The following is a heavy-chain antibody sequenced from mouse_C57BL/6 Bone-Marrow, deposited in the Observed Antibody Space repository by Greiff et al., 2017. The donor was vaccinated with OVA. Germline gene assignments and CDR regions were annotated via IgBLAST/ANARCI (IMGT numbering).Heavy chain of an antibody. CDR3: ARFGSLYGSSSAWFAY. V-gene: IGHV1-76*01. CDR2: IYPGSGNT. D-gene: IGHD1-1*01. J-gene: IGHJ3*01. CDR1: GYTFTDYY. Sequence: QVQLQQSGAELVRPGASVKLSCKASGYTFTDYYINWVKQRPGQGLEWIARIYPGSGNTYYNEKFKGKATLTAEKSSSTAYMQLSSLTSEDSAVYFCARFGSLYGSSSAWFAYWGQGTLVTVSA.